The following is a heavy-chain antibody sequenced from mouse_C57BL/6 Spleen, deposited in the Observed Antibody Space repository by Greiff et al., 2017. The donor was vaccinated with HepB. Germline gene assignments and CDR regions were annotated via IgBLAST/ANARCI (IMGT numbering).Heavy chain of an antibody. J-gene: IGHJ3*01. V-gene: IGHV1-55*01. CDR3: ARDSSGYVNWFAY. CDR1: GYTFTSYW. D-gene: IGHD3-2*02. CDR2: IYPGSGST. Sequence: QVQLQQPGAELVKPGASVKMSCKASGYTFTSYWITWVKQRPGQGLEWIGDIYPGSGSTNYNEKFKSKATLTVDTSSSTAYMQLSSLTSEDSAVYYCARDSSGYVNWFAYWGQGTLVTVSA.